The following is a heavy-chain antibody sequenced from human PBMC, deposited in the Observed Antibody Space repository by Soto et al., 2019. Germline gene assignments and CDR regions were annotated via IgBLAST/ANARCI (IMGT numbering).Heavy chain of an antibody. CDR3: ARASYDSSTYYLGY. D-gene: IGHD3-22*01. CDR2: IYYSGST. V-gene: IGHV4-30-4*01. CDR1: GASISSGDYY. Sequence: QVQLQESGPGLVKPSQTLSLTCTVSGASISSGDYYWTWIRQPPGKGLEWIGSIYYSGSTYSNSFLKSGVTISVDTSNNQVSLKLSSVTAADTAVYYCARASYDSSTYYLGYWGQGTLVTVSS. J-gene: IGHJ4*02.